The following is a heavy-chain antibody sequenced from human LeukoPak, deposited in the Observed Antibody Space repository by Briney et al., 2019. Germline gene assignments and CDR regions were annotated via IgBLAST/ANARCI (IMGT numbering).Heavy chain of an antibody. Sequence: PGGSLRLSCAASGFTFSSCAMSWVGQAPGKGLEWVSVISGSGGTTYYADSVKGRFTISRDSSKNTVYLQMNSLRAEDTAVYYCAEGSGSLDYWGQGTLVTVSS. CDR2: ISGSGGTT. J-gene: IGHJ4*02. V-gene: IGHV3-23*01. CDR3: AEGSGSLDY. D-gene: IGHD1-26*01. CDR1: GFTFSSCA.